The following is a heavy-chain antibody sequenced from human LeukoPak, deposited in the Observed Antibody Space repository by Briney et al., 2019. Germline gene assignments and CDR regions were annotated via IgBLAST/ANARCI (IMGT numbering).Heavy chain of an antibody. J-gene: IGHJ4*02. CDR1: GGSFSGYY. CDR3: ARSASCSGGSCYGPINFYDY. CDR2: INHSGST. V-gene: IGHV4-34*01. Sequence: PSETLSLTCAVYGGSFSGYYWSWLRQPPGKGLEWIGEINHSGSTNYNPSLKSRVTISVDTSKNQFSLKLSSVTAADTAVYYCARSASCSGGSCYGPINFYDYWGQGTLVTVSS. D-gene: IGHD2-15*01.